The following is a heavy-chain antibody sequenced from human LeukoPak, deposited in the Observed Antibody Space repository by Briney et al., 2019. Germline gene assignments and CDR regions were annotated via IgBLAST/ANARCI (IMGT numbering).Heavy chain of an antibody. V-gene: IGHV1-69*01. Sequence: GGSLRLSCAASGGTFSSYAISWVRQAPGQGLEWMGGIIPIFGTANYAQKFQGRVTITADESTSTAYMELSSLRSEDTAVYYCARGYCSSTSCSRAPYYYYYYMDVWGKGTTVTVSS. CDR1: GGTFSSYA. D-gene: IGHD2-2*01. CDR2: IIPIFGTA. J-gene: IGHJ6*03. CDR3: ARGYCSSTSCSRAPYYYYYYMDV.